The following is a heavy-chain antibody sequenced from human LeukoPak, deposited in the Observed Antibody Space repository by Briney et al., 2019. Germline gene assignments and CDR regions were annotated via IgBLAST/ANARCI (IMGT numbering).Heavy chain of an antibody. CDR1: GYTFTGYY. Sequence: GASVKVSCKASGYTFTGYYMHWVRQAPGQGLEWMGWINPNSGGTNYAQKFQGRVTMTRDTSISTAYMELSRLRSDDTAVYYCARSDDYGDCGAFDIWGQGTMVTVSS. CDR3: ARSDDYGDCGAFDI. V-gene: IGHV1-2*02. CDR2: INPNSGGT. J-gene: IGHJ3*02. D-gene: IGHD4-17*01.